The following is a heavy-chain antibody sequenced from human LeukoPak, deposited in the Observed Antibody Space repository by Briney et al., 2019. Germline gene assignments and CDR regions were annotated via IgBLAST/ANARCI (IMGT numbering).Heavy chain of an antibody. CDR1: GYTFTSYG. CDR2: ISAYKGNT. J-gene: IGHJ6*02. D-gene: IGHD3-22*01. Sequence: GASVKVSCKASGYTFTSYGISWVRQAPGQGLEWMGWISAYKGNTNYAQKLQGRVTMTTDTSTSTAYMELRSLRSDDTAVYYCARDRGHDSSGYYFGYYYYGMDVWGQGTTVTVSS. CDR3: ARDRGHDSSGYYFGYYYYGMDV. V-gene: IGHV1-18*01.